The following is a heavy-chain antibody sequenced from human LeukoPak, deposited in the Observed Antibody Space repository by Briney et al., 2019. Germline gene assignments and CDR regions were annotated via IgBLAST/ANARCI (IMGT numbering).Heavy chain of an antibody. CDR1: GGSFSGYY. V-gene: IGHV4-34*01. Sequence: SETLSLTCAVYGGSFSGYYWSWIRQPPGKGLEGIGEINHSGSTNYNPSLKSRVTISVDTSKNQFSLKLSSVTAADTAVYYCARGGPYSSSLYYYYYMDVWGKGTTVTVSS. CDR2: INHSGST. J-gene: IGHJ6*03. CDR3: ARGGPYSSSLYYYYYMDV. D-gene: IGHD6-6*01.